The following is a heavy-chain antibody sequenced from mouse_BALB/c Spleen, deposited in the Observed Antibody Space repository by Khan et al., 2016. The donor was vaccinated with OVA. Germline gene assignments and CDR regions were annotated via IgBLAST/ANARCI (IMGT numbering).Heavy chain of an antibody. CDR2: IWAGGSK. CDR3: AKDPSYYGMDY. V-gene: IGHV2-6-5*01. J-gene: IGHJ4*01. CDR1: GFSLTDYA. Sequence: QVQLKESGPGLVAPSQSLSITCTVSGFSLTDYAVSWIRQPPGKGLEWLGVIWAGGSKYYNPVLKSRLSISTDNTKSQVFLKVNSLLTDDKAMYYCAKDPSYYGMDYWGQGTSVTVSS.